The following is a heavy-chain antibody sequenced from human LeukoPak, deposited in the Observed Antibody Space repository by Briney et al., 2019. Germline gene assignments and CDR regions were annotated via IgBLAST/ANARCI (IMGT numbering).Heavy chain of an antibody. D-gene: IGHD2-15*01. J-gene: IGHJ3*02. V-gene: IGHV3-21*01. Sequence: GGSLRLSCAASGFTVSSNFMSWVRQAPGKGLEWVSSISSSSSYIYYADSVKGRFTISRDNAKNSLYLQMNSLRAEDTAVYYCARDQGYLAFDIWGQGTMVTVSS. CDR2: ISSSSSYI. CDR1: GFTVSSNF. CDR3: ARDQGYLAFDI.